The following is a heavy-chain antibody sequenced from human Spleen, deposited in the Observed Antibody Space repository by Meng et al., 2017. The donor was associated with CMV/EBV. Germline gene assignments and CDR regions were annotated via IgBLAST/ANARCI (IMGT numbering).Heavy chain of an antibody. D-gene: IGHD1-20*01. V-gene: IGHV1-46*01. Sequence: ASVKVSCKASGYTFTSYYMHWVRQAPGQGLEWMGIINPSGGSTNYAQKVQGRVTMTTDTSTSTAYMELRSLRSDDTAVYYCARVTVLYGMDVWGQGTTVTVSS. CDR2: INPSGGST. J-gene: IGHJ6*02. CDR3: ARVTVLYGMDV. CDR1: GYTFTSYY.